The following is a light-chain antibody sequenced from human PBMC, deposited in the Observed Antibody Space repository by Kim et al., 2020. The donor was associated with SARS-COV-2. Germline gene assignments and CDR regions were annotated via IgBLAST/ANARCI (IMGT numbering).Light chain of an antibody. Sequence: TSVGDRVTITCRASQNSDRFLAWYQQKPGKAPNLLIYKTSNLNSGVPSRFSGNGSGTEFTLTISSLQPDDFATYYCQQYNSYPYTFGQGTKLEI. CDR1: QNSDRF. V-gene: IGKV1-5*03. CDR3: QQYNSYPYT. J-gene: IGKJ2*01. CDR2: KTS.